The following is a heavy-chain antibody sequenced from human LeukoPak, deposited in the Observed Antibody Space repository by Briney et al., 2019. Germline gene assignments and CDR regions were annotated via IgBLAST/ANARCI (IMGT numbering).Heavy chain of an antibody. CDR3: ARSRYFDWFANDY. CDR1: GGSLSGYY. J-gene: IGHJ4*02. Sequence: SETLSLTCAVNGGSLSGYYWSWIRQPPGKGLEWIGEINHGGSVNYNPPLKSRVTISVDTSKNQFSLKLTSVTAADTAIYYCARSRYFDWFANDYWGQGTLVTVSS. CDR2: INHGGSV. V-gene: IGHV4-34*01. D-gene: IGHD3-9*01.